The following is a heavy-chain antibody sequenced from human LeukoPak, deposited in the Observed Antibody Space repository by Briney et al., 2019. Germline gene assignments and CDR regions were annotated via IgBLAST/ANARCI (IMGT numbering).Heavy chain of an antibody. V-gene: IGHV4-61*02. CDR2: IYTSGST. CDR3: ARDSAWGFGALFIHPNYFDY. J-gene: IGHJ4*02. CDR1: GGSISSGSYY. D-gene: IGHD3-10*01. Sequence: SQTLSLTCTVSGGSISSGSYYWSWIRQPAGKGLEWIGRIYTSGSTNYNPSLKSRVTISVDTSKNQFSLKLSSVTAADTAVYYCARDSAWGFGALFIHPNYFDYWGQGTLVTVSS.